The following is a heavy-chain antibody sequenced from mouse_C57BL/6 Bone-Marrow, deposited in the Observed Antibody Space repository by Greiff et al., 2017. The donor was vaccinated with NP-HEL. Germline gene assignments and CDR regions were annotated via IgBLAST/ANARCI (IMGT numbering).Heavy chain of an antibody. D-gene: IGHD1-1*01. V-gene: IGHV14-4*01. CDR2: IDPENGDT. Sequence: EVQLVESGAELVRPGASVKLSCTASGFNIKDDYMHWVKQRPEQGLEWIGWIDPENGDTEYASKFQGQATITADTSSNTAYLQLSSLTSEDTAVYYCTTEVAKDYWGQGTTLTVSS. CDR3: TTEVAKDY. CDR1: GFNIKDDY. J-gene: IGHJ2*01.